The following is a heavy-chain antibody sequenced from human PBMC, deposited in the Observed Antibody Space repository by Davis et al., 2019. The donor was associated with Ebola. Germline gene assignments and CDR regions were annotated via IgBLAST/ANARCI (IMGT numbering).Heavy chain of an antibody. V-gene: IGHV3-7*01. D-gene: IGHD2-15*01. CDR3: ARGACSDGTCYGPDY. Sequence: GESLKISCAASGFTFSNNWMSWVRQAPGKGLEWVADIEKGGSVKYYLDSVKGRFTISRDNAKNSLYLQMNSLRDEDTAVYYCARGACSDGTCYGPDYWGQGTLVTVSS. CDR1: GFTFSNNW. CDR2: IEKGGSVK. J-gene: IGHJ4*02.